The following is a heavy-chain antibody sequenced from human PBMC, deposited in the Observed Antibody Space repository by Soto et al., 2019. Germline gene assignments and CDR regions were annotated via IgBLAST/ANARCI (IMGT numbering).Heavy chain of an antibody. J-gene: IGHJ4*02. CDR3: ARLVRFSSSWSGGGY. V-gene: IGHV5-51*01. CDR2: IYPGDSDT. CDR1: GYSFTSYW. D-gene: IGHD6-13*01. Sequence: GESLKISCKGSGYSFTSYWIGWVRQMPGKGLEWMGIIYPGDSDTRYSPSFQGQVTISADKSINTAYLQWSSLKASDTAMNYCARLVRFSSSWSGGGYWGQGTLVTVSS.